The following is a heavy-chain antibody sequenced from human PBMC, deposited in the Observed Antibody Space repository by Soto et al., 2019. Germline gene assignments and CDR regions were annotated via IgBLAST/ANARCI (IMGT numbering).Heavy chain of an antibody. J-gene: IGHJ4*02. D-gene: IGHD3-22*01. CDR2: IKGEADGGTT. CDR1: GLTFSNAW. V-gene: IGHV3-15*01. CDR3: TTGLSNGYYNFDY. Sequence: PGGSLRLSCAASGLTFSNAWMSWVRQAPGKGLEWVGRIKGEADGGTTDYAAPVKGRITISRDHSKDTLYLQMNSLKTEDTAVYYCTTGLSNGYYNFDYWGQGT.